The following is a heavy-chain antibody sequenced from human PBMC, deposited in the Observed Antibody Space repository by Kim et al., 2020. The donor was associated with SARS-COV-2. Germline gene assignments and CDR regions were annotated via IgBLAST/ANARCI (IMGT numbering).Heavy chain of an antibody. V-gene: IGHV1-69*04. J-gene: IGHJ4*02. CDR3: ARSSIAAALDY. CDR1: GGTFSSYA. Sequence: SVKVSCKASGGTFSSYAISWVRQAPGQGLEWMGRIIPILGIANYAQKFQGRVTITADKSTSTAYMELSSLGSEDTAVYYCARSSIAAALDYWGQGTLVTVSS. CDR2: IIPILGIA. D-gene: IGHD6-25*01.